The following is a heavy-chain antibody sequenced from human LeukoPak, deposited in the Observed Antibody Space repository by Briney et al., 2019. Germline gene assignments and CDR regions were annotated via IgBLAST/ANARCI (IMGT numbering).Heavy chain of an antibody. V-gene: IGHV3-48*01. CDR3: ARDYFSLDFWSGYPDY. CDR2: ISSSSSTI. D-gene: IGHD3-3*01. J-gene: IGHJ4*02. Sequence: GGSLRLSCAASGFTFSSYSMNWVRQAPGKGLEWVSYISSSSSTIYYADSVKGRFTISRDNAKNSLYLQMNSLRAEDTAVYYCARDYFSLDFWSGYPDYWGQGTLVTVSS. CDR1: GFTFSSYS.